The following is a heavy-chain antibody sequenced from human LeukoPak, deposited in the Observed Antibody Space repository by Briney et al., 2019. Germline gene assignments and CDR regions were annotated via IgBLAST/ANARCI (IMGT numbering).Heavy chain of an antibody. CDR1: GGSFSGYY. CDR3: ARGGRSSSSWRDYYYGMDV. Sequence: SETLSLTCAVYGGSFSGYYWGWIRQPPGKGLEWIGEINHSGSTNYNPSLKSRVTISVDTSKNQFSLKLSSVTAADTAVYYCARGGRSSSSWRDYYYGMDVWGKGTTVTVSS. CDR2: INHSGST. D-gene: IGHD6-13*01. J-gene: IGHJ6*04. V-gene: IGHV4-34*01.